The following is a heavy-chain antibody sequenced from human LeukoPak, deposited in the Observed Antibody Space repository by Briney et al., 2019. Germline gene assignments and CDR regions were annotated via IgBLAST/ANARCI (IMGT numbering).Heavy chain of an antibody. D-gene: IGHD6-19*01. J-gene: IGHJ4*02. Sequence: GGSLRLSCAASGFTFDDYAMHWVGQAPGKGLEGVSGIFGSGGSTRYADSVKGRFTISRDNSKNTVYLQMNSLRAEDTAVYYCAKTTTGYSSGRFPGWPVDYWGQGTLVTVSS. CDR3: AKTTTGYSSGRFPGWPVDY. V-gene: IGHV3-23*01. CDR2: IFGSGGST. CDR1: GFTFDDYA.